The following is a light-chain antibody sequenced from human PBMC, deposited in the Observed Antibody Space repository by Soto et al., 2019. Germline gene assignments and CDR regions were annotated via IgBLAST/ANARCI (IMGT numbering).Light chain of an antibody. V-gene: IGKV3-15*01. CDR1: QSLNSN. J-gene: IGKJ1*01. Sequence: EIVMTQSPATLPMSPGERATLSCRASQSLNSNLAWYQQKPGQAPRLLIYSTSSRATAIPARFSGSGSGTEFTLTISSLQSEDFAVYYCQQYYSWPGTFGQGTKVDIK. CDR2: STS. CDR3: QQYYSWPGT.